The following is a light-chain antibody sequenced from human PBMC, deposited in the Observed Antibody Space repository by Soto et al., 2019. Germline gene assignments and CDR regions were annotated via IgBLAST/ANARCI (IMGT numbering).Light chain of an antibody. Sequence: QSVLTQPRSVSGSPGQSVTISCTGTSSDVGGYNYVSWYQQHPGKAPKLMIYDVSKRPSGVPDRFSGSKSGNTASLTISGLQAEDEADSYCCSYAGSYTHVFGTGTKVTVL. J-gene: IGLJ1*01. CDR2: DVS. CDR1: SSDVGGYNY. CDR3: CSYAGSYTHV. V-gene: IGLV2-11*01.